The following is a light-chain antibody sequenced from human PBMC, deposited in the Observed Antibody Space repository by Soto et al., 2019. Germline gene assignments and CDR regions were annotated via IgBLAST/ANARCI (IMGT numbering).Light chain of an antibody. CDR2: TAS. CDR1: QTISSW. Sequence: SPSSPSPSVGVRVPITCRASQTISSWLAWYQQKPGRAPKPLIYTASSLQSGVPSRFSASGSGTEFSLTISSLQADDFATYYCQQYNIYSWTVGQGTKVDI. J-gene: IGKJ1*01. CDR3: QQYNIYSWT. V-gene: IGKV1-5*03.